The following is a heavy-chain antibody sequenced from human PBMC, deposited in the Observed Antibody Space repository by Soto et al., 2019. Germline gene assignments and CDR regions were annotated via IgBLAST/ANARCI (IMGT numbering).Heavy chain of an antibody. CDR2: IYYSGST. Sequence: SETLSLTCTVSGGSISSSIYYWGWIRQPPGKGLEWIGHIYYSGSTNYNPSLKSRVTISVDTSKNQFSLKLSSVTAADTAVYYCARPLYSGYEDDAFDIWGQGTMVTVSS. CDR1: GGSISSSIYY. D-gene: IGHD5-12*01. CDR3: ARPLYSGYEDDAFDI. J-gene: IGHJ3*02. V-gene: IGHV4-39*01.